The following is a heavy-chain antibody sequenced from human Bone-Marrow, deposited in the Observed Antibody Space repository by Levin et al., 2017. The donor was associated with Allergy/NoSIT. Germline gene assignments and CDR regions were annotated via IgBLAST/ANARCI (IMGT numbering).Heavy chain of an antibody. V-gene: IGHV3-66*02. CDR3: VRDPGRLWSGQGRYYYMDV. J-gene: IGHJ6*03. CDR2: IYSGGGT. CDR1: GFTVSGNY. D-gene: IGHD2-21*01. Sequence: QTGGSLRLSCEASGFTVSGNYMTWVRQAPGEGLEWVSVIYSGGGTYYADSVKGRFTISRDNSKNTLYLQMNSLRAEDTAVYYCVRDPGRLWSGQGRYYYMDVWGKGTTVTVSS.